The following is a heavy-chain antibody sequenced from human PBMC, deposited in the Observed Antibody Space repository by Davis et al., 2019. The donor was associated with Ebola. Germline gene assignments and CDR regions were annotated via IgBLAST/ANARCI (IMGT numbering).Heavy chain of an antibody. Sequence: PGGSLRLSCAASGFTFSSYEMNWVRQAPGKGLEWVSYISSSGSTIYYADSVKGRFTISRDNAKNSLYLQMNSLRAEDTAVYYCGVVAATAPDYWGQGTLVTVSS. V-gene: IGHV3-48*03. CDR1: GFTFSSYE. D-gene: IGHD2-15*01. J-gene: IGHJ4*02. CDR3: GVVAATAPDY. CDR2: ISSSGSTI.